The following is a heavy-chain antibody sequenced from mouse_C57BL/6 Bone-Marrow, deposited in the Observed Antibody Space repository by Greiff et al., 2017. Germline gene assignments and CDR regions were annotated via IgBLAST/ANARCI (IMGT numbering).Heavy chain of an antibody. CDR1: GYTFTSYW. CDR3: ASPIYYGAMDY. Sequence: QVQLKESGTELEKPGASVKLSCKASGYTFTSYWMHWVKQRPGQGLEWIGNINPSNGGTNTNEKFKSKATMTVDKSSSTAYMQLSSLTSEDSAVYYCASPIYYGAMDYWGQGTSVTVSS. D-gene: IGHD1-1*01. CDR2: INPSNGGT. J-gene: IGHJ4*01. V-gene: IGHV1-53*01.